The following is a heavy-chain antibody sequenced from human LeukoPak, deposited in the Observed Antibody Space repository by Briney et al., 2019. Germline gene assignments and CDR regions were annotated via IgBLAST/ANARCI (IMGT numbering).Heavy chain of an antibody. CDR3: ARVGSGSNY. V-gene: IGHV4-30-2*01. CDR2: IYHSGST. Sequence: RPSETLSLTCTVSGGSISSGGYYWSWIRQPPGKGLEWIGYIYHSGSTYYNPSLKSRVTISVDRSKNQFSLKLSSVTAADTAVYYCARVGSGSNYWGQGTLVTVSS. D-gene: IGHD6-19*01. J-gene: IGHJ4*02. CDR1: GGSISSGGYY.